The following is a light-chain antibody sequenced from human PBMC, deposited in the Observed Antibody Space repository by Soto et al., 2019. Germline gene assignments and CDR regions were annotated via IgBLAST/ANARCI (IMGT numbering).Light chain of an antibody. V-gene: IGKV1-39*01. CDR2: GAS. CDR1: QTISIY. Sequence: DIQMTQSPSSLSAFVEDRVTITCRASQTISIYLNWYQQKPGKAPELLIFGASSLQSGVPSRFSGSGSGTDFTLTIGSLRPEDFATYYCQQSYSTPYTFGQGTKLEIK. CDR3: QQSYSTPYT. J-gene: IGKJ2*01.